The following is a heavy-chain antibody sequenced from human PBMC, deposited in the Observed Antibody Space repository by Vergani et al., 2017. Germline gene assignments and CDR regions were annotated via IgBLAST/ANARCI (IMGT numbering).Heavy chain of an antibody. CDR3: ARHTTYTDS. CDR2: IYPADSDT. V-gene: IGHV5-51*01. D-gene: IGHD1-1*01. Sequence: EVDLVQSGPEMRKPGEFLKISCKGSEYSFGNYWIGWVRQMPGKGLEWMGIIYPADSDTRYSPSFQGQVTISADKSISTAFLQWDSLKASDTALYYCARHTTYTDSWGQGTLVTVSS. CDR1: EYSFGNYW. J-gene: IGHJ4*02.